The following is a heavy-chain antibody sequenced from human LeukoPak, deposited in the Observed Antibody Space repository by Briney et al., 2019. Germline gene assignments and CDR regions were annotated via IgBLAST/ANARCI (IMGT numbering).Heavy chain of an antibody. Sequence: GGSLRLSCAASGFTVSSNYMSWVRQAPGKGLEWVSVIYSGGSTYYADSVKGRFTISRDNSKNTLYLQMNSLRAEDTAVYYCARDIGGSYKYFDYWGQGTLVTVSS. J-gene: IGHJ4*02. CDR2: IYSGGST. CDR3: ARDIGGSYKYFDY. V-gene: IGHV3-53*01. CDR1: GFTVSSNY. D-gene: IGHD1-26*01.